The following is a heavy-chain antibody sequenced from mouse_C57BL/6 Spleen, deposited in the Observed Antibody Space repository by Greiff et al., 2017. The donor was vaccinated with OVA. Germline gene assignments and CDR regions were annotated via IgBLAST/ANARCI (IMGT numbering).Heavy chain of an antibody. CDR1: GYTFTNYW. Sequence: LVESGAELVRPGTSVKMSCKASGYTFTNYWIGWAKQRPGHGLEWIGDIYPGGGYTNYNEKFKGKATLTADKSSSTAYMQFSSLTSEDAAIYYCARGAHYYGSSYDGGYFDYWGQGTTLTVSS. CDR3: ARGAHYYGSSYDGGYFDY. D-gene: IGHD1-1*01. V-gene: IGHV1-63*01. J-gene: IGHJ2*01. CDR2: IYPGGGYT.